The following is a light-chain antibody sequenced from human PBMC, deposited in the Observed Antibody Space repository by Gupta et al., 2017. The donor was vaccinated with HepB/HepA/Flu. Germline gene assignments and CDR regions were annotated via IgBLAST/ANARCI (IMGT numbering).Light chain of an antibody. CDR1: QSVSSN. J-gene: IGKJ2*01. Sequence: EIVMTQSPATLSVSPGERATLSCRASQSVSSNLAWYQQKPGQAPRLLIYGASTRDTGIPARFSGSGSGTEFTLTISSLQSEDFAVYYCQQYNNWPLYTFGQGTKLEIK. CDR3: QQYNNWPLYT. V-gene: IGKV3-15*01. CDR2: GAS.